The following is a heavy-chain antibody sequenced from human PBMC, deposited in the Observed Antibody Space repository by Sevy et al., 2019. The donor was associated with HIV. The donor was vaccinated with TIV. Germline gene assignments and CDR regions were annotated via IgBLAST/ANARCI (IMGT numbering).Heavy chain of an antibody. CDR3: AKEGGGYYYDSSGLFDY. CDR2: ISGSGYLT. Sequence: GGSLRLSCVASGFTFSSYAMSWVRQAPGKGLEWVSAISGSGYLTYYTDSVKGRFTISRDNSKNTLYLQMNSLRAEDTTVYYCAKEGGGYYYDSSGLFDYWGQGTLVTVSS. D-gene: IGHD3-22*01. J-gene: IGHJ4*02. CDR1: GFTFSSYA. V-gene: IGHV3-23*01.